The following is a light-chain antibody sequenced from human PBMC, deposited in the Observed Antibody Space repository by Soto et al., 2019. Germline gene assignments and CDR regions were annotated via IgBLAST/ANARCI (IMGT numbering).Light chain of an antibody. CDR2: GAS. J-gene: IGKJ1*01. CDR1: QSVSSN. Sequence: EIVMTQSPATLSVSPGERATLSCRASQSVSSNLAWYQQKPGQAPRLLIYGASTRATGIPARFSGSGSGTEFTLTISSLQSEDVAVSYCQQYNNWPTWKFGQGTKVEIK. CDR3: QQYNNWPTWK. V-gene: IGKV3-15*01.